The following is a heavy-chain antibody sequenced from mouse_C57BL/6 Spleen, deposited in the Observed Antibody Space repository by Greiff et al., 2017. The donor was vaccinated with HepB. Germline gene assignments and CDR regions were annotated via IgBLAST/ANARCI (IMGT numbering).Heavy chain of an antibody. CDR3: AKKGGYDYDEAPFAY. CDR1: GFSLTSYG. V-gene: IGHV2-5*01. D-gene: IGHD2-4*01. CDR2: IWRGGST. J-gene: IGHJ3*01. Sequence: VKLMESGPGLVQPSQSLSITCTVSGFSLTSYGVHWVRQSPGKGLEWLGVIWRGGSTDYNAAVMSRLSITKDNSKSQVFFKMNSLQADDTAIYYCAKKGGYDYDEAPFAYWGQGTLVTVSA.